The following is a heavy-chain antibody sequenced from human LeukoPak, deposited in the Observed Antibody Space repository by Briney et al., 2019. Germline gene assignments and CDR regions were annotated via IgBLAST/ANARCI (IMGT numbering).Heavy chain of an antibody. V-gene: IGHV1-18*01. Sequence: ASVKVSCKASGYTFTSYGISWVRQAPGQGLEWMGWISAYNGNTNYAQKLQGRVTMTTDTFTSTAYMELRSLRSDDTAVYYCAREPGRRYDSSGYSDYWGQGTLVTVSS. D-gene: IGHD3-22*01. CDR2: ISAYNGNT. J-gene: IGHJ4*02. CDR1: GYTFTSYG. CDR3: AREPGRRYDSSGYSDY.